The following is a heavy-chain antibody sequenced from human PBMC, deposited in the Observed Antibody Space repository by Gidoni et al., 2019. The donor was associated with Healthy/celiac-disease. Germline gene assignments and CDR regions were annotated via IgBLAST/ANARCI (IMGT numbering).Heavy chain of an antibody. CDR3: ASEGRRSGYYPYYYYGMDV. J-gene: IGHJ6*02. CDR1: GGSISSSSYY. Sequence: QLQLQESGPGLVKPSETLSLTCTVSGGSISSSSYYWGWIRQPPGKGLEWIGSVYYSGSTYYNPSLKSRVTISVDTSKNQFSLKLSSVTAADTAVYYCASEGRRSGYYPYYYYGMDVWGQGTTVTVSS. CDR2: VYYSGST. V-gene: IGHV4-39*01. D-gene: IGHD3-3*01.